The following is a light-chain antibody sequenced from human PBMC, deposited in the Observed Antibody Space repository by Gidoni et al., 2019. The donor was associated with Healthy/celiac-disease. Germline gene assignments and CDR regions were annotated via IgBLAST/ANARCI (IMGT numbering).Light chain of an antibody. CDR1: QSVSSY. CDR2: DAS. Sequence: EIVFTQSPATLSLSPGERATLSCRASQSVSSYLAWYQQKPGQAPRLLIYDASNRATGIPARFSGSGSGKDFTLTISSLEPEDFAVYYCQQRSNWPPMYTFGQGTKLEIK. V-gene: IGKV3-11*01. CDR3: QQRSNWPPMYT. J-gene: IGKJ2*01.